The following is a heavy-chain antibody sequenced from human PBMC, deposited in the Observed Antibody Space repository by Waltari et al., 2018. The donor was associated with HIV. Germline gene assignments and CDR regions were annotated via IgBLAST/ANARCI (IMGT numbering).Heavy chain of an antibody. J-gene: IGHJ4*01. Sequence: QVQLQESGPGLLKPSQTLSLTCTVSVGSISRGSFSWSWIRQSAGKTLAWIGRIYSSGSVNYNSSVESRVTISRDTSKNQFSLLLTSVTAADSAIYYCARLSGSKGFDYWGQGTLVTVSS. CDR1: VGSISRGSFS. CDR3: ARLSGSKGFDY. D-gene: IGHD3-3*02. CDR2: IYSSGSV. V-gene: IGHV4-61*02.